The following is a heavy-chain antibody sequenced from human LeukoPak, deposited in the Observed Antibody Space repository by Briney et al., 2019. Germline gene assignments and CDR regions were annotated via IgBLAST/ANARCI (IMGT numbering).Heavy chain of an antibody. J-gene: IGHJ4*02. V-gene: IGHV3-23*01. CDR3: AKDNSGSYSRFVY. CDR2: ISGSGGST. D-gene: IGHD1-26*01. Sequence: GGSLRLSCAASGFTFSSYAMSWVRQAPEKGLEWVSAISGSGGSTYYADSVKGRFTISRDNSKNTLYLQMNSLRAEDTAVYYCAKDNSGSYSRFVYWGQGTLVTVSS. CDR1: GFTFSSYA.